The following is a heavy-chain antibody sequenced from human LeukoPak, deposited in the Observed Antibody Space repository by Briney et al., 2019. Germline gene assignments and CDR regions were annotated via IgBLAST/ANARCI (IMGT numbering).Heavy chain of an antibody. CDR1: GFTFSSYA. CDR3: AKVDIVGSRKPGMDV. D-gene: IGHD2-21*01. CDR2: IIGRSDST. Sequence: TGGSLRLSCAASGFTFSSYAMTWVRQAPGKGLEWVSGIIGRSDSTYYADSVKGRFIISRDNSKNTLYLQMNSLTAEDTAIYYCAKVDIVGSRKPGMDVWGQGTTVTVSS. V-gene: IGHV3-23*01. J-gene: IGHJ6*02.